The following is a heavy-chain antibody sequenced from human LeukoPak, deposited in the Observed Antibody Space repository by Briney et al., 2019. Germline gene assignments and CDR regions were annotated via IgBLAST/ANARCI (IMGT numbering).Heavy chain of an antibody. Sequence: GESLKISCSTSGSSFSTYWTAWVRQLPGEGLEWMGSIYPGDSDTTYSPSFQGQVTISADKSINTAYLQWSSLKASDTAMYFCARGGGSSSRLFDYWGQGTLVTVSS. CDR3: ARGGGSSSRLFDY. D-gene: IGHD6-6*01. J-gene: IGHJ4*02. CDR1: GSSFSTYW. V-gene: IGHV5-51*01. CDR2: IYPGDSDT.